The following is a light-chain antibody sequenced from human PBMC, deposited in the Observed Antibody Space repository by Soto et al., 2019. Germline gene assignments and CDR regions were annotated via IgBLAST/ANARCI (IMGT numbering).Light chain of an antibody. CDR2: EAN. J-gene: IGLJ3*02. V-gene: IGLV2-14*01. CDR3: CSYIIDGSWV. CDR1: SSDVGGYNY. Sequence: QSALTQPPSASGSPGQSVAISCTGTSSDVGGYNYVSWYQQHPGKAPKLMIYEANKRPSGISNRFSASKSGNTASLTISGVQPEYEADYYCCSYIIDGSWVFGGGTKVTVL.